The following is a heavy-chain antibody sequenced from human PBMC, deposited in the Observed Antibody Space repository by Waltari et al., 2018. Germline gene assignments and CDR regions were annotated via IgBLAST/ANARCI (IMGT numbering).Heavy chain of an antibody. CDR3: AREKSFFGMDV. Sequence: EVQLVESGGRLVQPGGSLRISCFCSGYLFNSYAMNWVRQAPGKGLEWVSYISSDAGTTYYSPSVKGRLTIARDNGRNSLYLQMNSLRGDDTATYYCAREKSFFGMDVWGPGTTVTVSS. V-gene: IGHV3-48*01. CDR2: ISSDAGTT. CDR1: GYLFNSYA. J-gene: IGHJ6*01.